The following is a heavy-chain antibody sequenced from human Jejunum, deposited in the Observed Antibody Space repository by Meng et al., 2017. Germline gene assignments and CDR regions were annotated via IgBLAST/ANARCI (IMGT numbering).Heavy chain of an antibody. CDR3: ATGGALHSTGSYPEYFHR. V-gene: IGHV4-4*07. Sequence: GAGQGWVHRSEARSRACTACGGAMRSNEWCCVRRAGGKGLEWIGRIHTSGKIDYNPSIRSRVTMSIDTSKKQFSLKLRSVTAADTAVYYCATGGALHSTGSYPEYFHRWGQDTLVTISS. CDR1: GGAMRSNE. J-gene: IGHJ1*01. D-gene: IGHD3-22*01. CDR2: IHTSGKI.